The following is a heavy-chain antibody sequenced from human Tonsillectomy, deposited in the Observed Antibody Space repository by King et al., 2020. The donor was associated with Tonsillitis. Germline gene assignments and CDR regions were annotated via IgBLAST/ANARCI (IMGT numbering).Heavy chain of an antibody. CDR1: GFTFSSYG. V-gene: IGHV3-30*18. Sequence: VQLVESGGGVVQPGRSLRLSCAASGFTFSSYGMHWVRQAPGKGLEWVAVISYDGTNKYYADSVKGRFTISRENSKNTLYLQMNSLRPEDTAVYYCAKVHDYGSGSYFNYYYGMDVWGQGTTVTVSS. J-gene: IGHJ6*02. CDR3: AKVHDYGSGSYFNYYYGMDV. D-gene: IGHD3-10*01. CDR2: ISYDGTNK.